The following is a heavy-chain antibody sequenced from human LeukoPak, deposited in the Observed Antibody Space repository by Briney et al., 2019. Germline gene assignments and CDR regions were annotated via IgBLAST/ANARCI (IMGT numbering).Heavy chain of an antibody. CDR2: INHSGST. CDR1: GGSFSGYY. V-gene: IGHV4-34*01. CDR3: ARTRGYAFDY. J-gene: IGHJ4*02. Sequence: SETLSLTCAVYGGSFSGYYWSGVRQPPGKGLEWIGEINHSGSTNYNPSLKSRVTISVDTSKNQFSLKLSSVTAADTAVYYCARTRGYAFDYWGQGTLVTVSS. D-gene: IGHD5-18*01.